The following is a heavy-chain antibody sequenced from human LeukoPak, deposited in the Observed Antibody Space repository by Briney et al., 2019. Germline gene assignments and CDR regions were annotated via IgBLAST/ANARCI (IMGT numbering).Heavy chain of an antibody. Sequence: PGGSLRLSCAASGFTFRSHDMSWVRQAPGKGLEWVSGISGSGGTTYYADSAKGRFTISRDNSKNTLYLQMNSLRAEDTAVYYCATSGSYNYWGQGTLVTVSS. CDR3: ATSGSYNY. V-gene: IGHV3-23*01. J-gene: IGHJ4*02. CDR1: GFTFRSHD. D-gene: IGHD1-26*01. CDR2: ISGSGGTT.